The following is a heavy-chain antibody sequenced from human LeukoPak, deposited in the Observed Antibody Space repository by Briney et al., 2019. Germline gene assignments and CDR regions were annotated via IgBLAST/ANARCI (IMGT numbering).Heavy chain of an antibody. CDR3: ARLRGSRIQLWSRYFDY. V-gene: IGHV4-34*01. D-gene: IGHD5-18*01. Sequence: SETLSLTCAVYGGSFSGYYWSWIRQPPGKGLEWIGEINHSGSTNYNPSLKSRVTISVDTSKNQFSLKLSSVTAADTAVYYCARLRGSRIQLWSRYFDYWGQGTLVTVSS. CDR2: INHSGST. J-gene: IGHJ4*02. CDR1: GGSFSGYY.